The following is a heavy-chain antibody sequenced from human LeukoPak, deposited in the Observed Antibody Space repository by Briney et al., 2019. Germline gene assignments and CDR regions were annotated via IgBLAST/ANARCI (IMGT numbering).Heavy chain of an antibody. D-gene: IGHD2-2*02. CDR3: ARGMDIIVVVPAAILGNYGMDV. CDR1: GYTFTSYD. V-gene: IGHV1-8*01. J-gene: IGHJ6*02. CDR2: MNPNSGNT. Sequence: GASVKVSFKASGYTFTSYDINWVRQATGQGLEWMGWMNPNSGNTGYAQKFQGRVTMTRNTSISTAYMELSSLRSEDTAVYYCARGMDIIVVVPAAILGNYGMDVWGQGTTVTVSS.